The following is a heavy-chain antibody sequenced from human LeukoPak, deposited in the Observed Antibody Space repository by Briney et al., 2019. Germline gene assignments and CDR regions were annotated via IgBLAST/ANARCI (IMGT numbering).Heavy chain of an antibody. CDR2: ISSYNGNT. CDR3: ARGDYALSRFDY. V-gene: IGHV1-18*01. J-gene: IGHJ4*02. CDR1: GYTFTSYG. D-gene: IGHD4-17*01. Sequence: ASVKVSCKASGYTFTSYGITWLRQAPGQGLGWMGWISSYNGNTNYAQTLQGRVTMNTDTSTNTAYMELRSLRSDDTAVYYCARGDYALSRFDYWGQGTLVSVSS.